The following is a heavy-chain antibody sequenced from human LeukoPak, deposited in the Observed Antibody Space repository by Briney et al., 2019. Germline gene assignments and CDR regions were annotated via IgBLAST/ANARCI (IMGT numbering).Heavy chain of an antibody. CDR1: GFIFSNYA. Sequence: TGGSLRLSCAASGFIFSNYAIHWVRQAPGKGLEWVAVISYDGSNKYYADSVKGRFTISRDISKNTLYLQMNSLRAEDTAVYYCAGGYCSSISCYVDYWGQGTLVTVSS. V-gene: IGHV3-30*04. J-gene: IGHJ4*02. D-gene: IGHD2-2*01. CDR2: ISYDGSNK. CDR3: AGGYCSSISCYVDY.